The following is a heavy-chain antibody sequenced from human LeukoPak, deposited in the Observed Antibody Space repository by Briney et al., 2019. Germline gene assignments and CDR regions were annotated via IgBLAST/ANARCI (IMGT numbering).Heavy chain of an antibody. CDR3: ARDSGYSYGYFDY. Sequence: SETLSLTCTVSGGSISSYYWSWIRQPPGKGLEWIGYIYYSGSTNHNPSLKSRVTISVDTSKNQFSLKLSSVTAADTAVYYCARDSGYSYGYFDYWGQGTLVTVSS. D-gene: IGHD5-18*01. J-gene: IGHJ4*02. CDR1: GGSISSYY. V-gene: IGHV4-59*01. CDR2: IYYSGST.